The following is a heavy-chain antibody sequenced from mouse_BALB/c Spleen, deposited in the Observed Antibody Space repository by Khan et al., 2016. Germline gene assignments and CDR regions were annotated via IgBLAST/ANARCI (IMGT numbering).Heavy chain of an antibody. J-gene: IGHJ2*01. D-gene: IGHD2-1*01. Sequence: VQLKQSGAELVRSGVSVRLSCTASGFNIKDYYIHWVKQRPEQGLEWIGWIDPENGATEYAPKFQGKATMTADTSSNTAYLQLSRLTSEDTAVYYCNAIYYGNYIYFDYWGQGTTLTVSS. CDR1: GFNIKDYY. V-gene: IGHV14-4*02. CDR2: IDPENGAT. CDR3: NAIYYGNYIYFDY.